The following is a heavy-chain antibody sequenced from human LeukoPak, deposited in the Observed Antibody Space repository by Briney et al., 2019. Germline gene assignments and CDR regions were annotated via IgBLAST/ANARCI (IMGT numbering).Heavy chain of an antibody. CDR3: AQLKLGTQDY. D-gene: IGHD5-24*01. Sequence: PGGSLRLSCAASGFNFTAYGMNWVRPAPGKGLEWVSSISASSDYTYYADSVTGRFTISRDNAKDSLYLQMNSLRAEDTAVYYCAQLKLGTQDYWGGGALVTVSS. CDR2: ISASSDYT. J-gene: IGHJ4*02. V-gene: IGHV3-21*01. CDR1: GFNFTAYG.